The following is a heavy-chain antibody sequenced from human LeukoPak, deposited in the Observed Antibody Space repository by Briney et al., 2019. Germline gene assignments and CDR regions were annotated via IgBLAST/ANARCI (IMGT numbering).Heavy chain of an antibody. V-gene: IGHV1-2*02. CDR2: SNPNSGGT. CDR1: VYTFTGYY. CDR3: ARGHYDILTGYYSFDY. J-gene: IGHJ4*02. Sequence: ASVKVSCKASVYTFTGYYMHWVRQAPGQGLEWMGWSNPNSGGTNYAQKFQGRVTMTRDTSISTAYMELSRLRSDDTAVYYCARGHYDILTGYYSFDYWGQGTLVTVSS. D-gene: IGHD3-9*01.